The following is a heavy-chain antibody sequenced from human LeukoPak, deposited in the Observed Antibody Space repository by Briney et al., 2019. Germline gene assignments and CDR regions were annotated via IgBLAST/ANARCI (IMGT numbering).Heavy chain of an antibody. CDR3: ARARRDGYNRNAFDI. J-gene: IGHJ3*02. V-gene: IGHV3-13*01. D-gene: IGHD5-24*01. CDR2: IGTAGDT. Sequence: PGGSLRLSCAASGFTFSSYDMHWVRQATGKGLEWVSAIGTAGDTYYPGSVKGRLTISRENAKNSLYLQMNSLRAGDTAVYYCARARRDGYNRNAFDIWGQGTMVTVSS. CDR1: GFTFSSYD.